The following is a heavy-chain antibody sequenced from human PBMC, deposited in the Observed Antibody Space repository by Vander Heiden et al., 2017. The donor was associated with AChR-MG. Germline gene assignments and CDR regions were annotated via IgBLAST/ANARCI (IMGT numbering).Heavy chain of an antibody. CDR1: GYSISGGYY. CDR2: IYHSGST. CDR3: ARDPRDYGDYGAYFDY. V-gene: IGHV4-38-2*02. J-gene: IGHJ4*02. D-gene: IGHD4-17*01. Sequence: QVQLQESGPGLVKPSETLSLTCAVSGYSISGGYYWGWIRQPPGKGLEWIGSIYHSGSTYYNPSLNSRVTISVDTSKNQCSLQLSSVTAADTAVYYCARDPRDYGDYGAYFDYWCQGTLVTVSS.